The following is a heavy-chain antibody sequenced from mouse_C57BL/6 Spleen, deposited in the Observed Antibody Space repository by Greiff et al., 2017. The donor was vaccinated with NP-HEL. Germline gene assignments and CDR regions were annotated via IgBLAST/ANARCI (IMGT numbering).Heavy chain of an antibody. D-gene: IGHD2-4*01. CDR1: GYTFTDYE. V-gene: IGHV1-15*01. J-gene: IGHJ3*01. CDR3: TSYDYDRFAY. CDR2: IDPETGGT. Sequence: QVQLQQSGAELVRPGASVTLSCKASGYTFTDYEMHWVKQTPVHGLEWIGAIDPETGGTAYNQKFKGKAILTADKSSSTAYMELRSLTSEDSAVYYCTSYDYDRFAYWGQGTLVTVSA.